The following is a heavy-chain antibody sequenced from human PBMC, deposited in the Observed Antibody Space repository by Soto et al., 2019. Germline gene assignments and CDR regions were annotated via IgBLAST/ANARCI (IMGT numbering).Heavy chain of an antibody. V-gene: IGHV3-9*01. CDR1: GFTFDDYA. D-gene: IGHD3-10*01. CDR2: INWNSGSI. Sequence: PGGSLRLSCAASGFTFDDYAMHWVRQAPGKGLEWVSGINWNSGSIGYADSVKGRFTISRDNAKTSLYLQMNSLRAEDTALYYCAKDRGSGSYAANYYYYGMGVWGQGTTVTVSS. J-gene: IGHJ6*02. CDR3: AKDRGSGSYAANYYYYGMGV.